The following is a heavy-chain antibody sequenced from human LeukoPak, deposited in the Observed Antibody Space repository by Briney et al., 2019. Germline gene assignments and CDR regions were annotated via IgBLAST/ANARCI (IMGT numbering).Heavy chain of an antibody. CDR2: IYYSGST. V-gene: IGHV4-39*01. D-gene: IGHD3-22*01. CDR1: GGSISSSSYY. J-gene: IGHJ4*02. Sequence: SETLSLTCTVSGGSISSSSYYWGWIRQPPGKGLEWIGSIYYSGSTYYNPSLKSRVTISVDTSKNQSSLKLSSVTAADTAVYYCARSPSHYYDSSGYYGYFDYWGQGTLVTVSS. CDR3: ARSPSHYYDSSGYYGYFDY.